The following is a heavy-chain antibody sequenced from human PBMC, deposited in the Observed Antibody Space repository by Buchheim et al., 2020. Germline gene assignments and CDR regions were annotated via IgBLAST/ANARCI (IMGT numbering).Heavy chain of an antibody. J-gene: IGHJ3*02. CDR2: ITANGVST. D-gene: IGHD6-19*01. Sequence: EVQLLESGGGLVQPGGSLRLSCAASGFIFTSYAMSWVRQAPGKGLEWVTSITANGVSTYYADSVQGRFTISRDNSKSTLYLQMNSLRAEDTAVYYCAKVQSGWRDALDIWGQGA. V-gene: IGHV3-23*01. CDR1: GFIFTSYA. CDR3: AKVQSGWRDALDI.